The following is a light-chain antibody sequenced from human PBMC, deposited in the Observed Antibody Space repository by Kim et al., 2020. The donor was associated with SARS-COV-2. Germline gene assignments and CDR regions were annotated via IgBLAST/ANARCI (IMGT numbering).Light chain of an antibody. CDR1: QSVSSN. Sequence: SPGERATLSCRASQSVSSNLVWYQQKPGRAPRVLVYDASTRATGIPARFSGSGSGTEFTLTITSLQSEDFAVYYCQQYNNWLALTFGGGTKVDIK. CDR2: DAS. V-gene: IGKV3-15*01. CDR3: QQYNNWLALT. J-gene: IGKJ4*01.